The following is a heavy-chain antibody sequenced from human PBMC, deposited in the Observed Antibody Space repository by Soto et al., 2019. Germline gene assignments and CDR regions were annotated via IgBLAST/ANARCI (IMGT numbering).Heavy chain of an antibody. CDR1: GFTFSGFA. V-gene: IGHV3-48*02. Sequence: GWSLRLSCAASGFTFSGFAMNWVRQAPGKGLEWISYIKTSTGTTHYADSVKGRFTISRDNAKDSVYLQMNSLRDEDTAVYYCARGSLIHFDYWGQGALVTVSS. CDR2: IKTSTGTT. J-gene: IGHJ4*02. CDR3: ARGSLIHFDY.